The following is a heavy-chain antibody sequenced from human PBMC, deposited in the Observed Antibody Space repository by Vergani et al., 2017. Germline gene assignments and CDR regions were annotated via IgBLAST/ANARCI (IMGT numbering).Heavy chain of an antibody. V-gene: IGHV3-23*01. Sequence: EVQLLESGGGLVQPGGSLRLSCAASGFTFSTYAMSWVRQGPGKGLEWVSAIGVSGGTTYYADSVRGRFTISRDNSKNTLYLQMISLGAEDTAVYYCAKHQVRGSHRFDYWGQGTLVTVSS. CDR3: AKHQVRGSHRFDY. CDR2: IGVSGGTT. CDR1: GFTFSTYA. J-gene: IGHJ4*02. D-gene: IGHD3-16*01.